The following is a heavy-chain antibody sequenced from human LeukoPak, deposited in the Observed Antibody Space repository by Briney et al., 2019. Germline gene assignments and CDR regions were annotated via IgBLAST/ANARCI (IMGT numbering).Heavy chain of an antibody. V-gene: IGHV3-30-3*01. Sequence: GRSLRLSCAASGFTFSSYAMHWVRQAPGKGLEWVAVISYDGSNKYYADSVKGRFTISRDNSKNTLYLQMNSLRAEDTAVYYCARDYRAVAFDYWGQGTLVTVSS. J-gene: IGHJ4*02. CDR3: ARDYRAVAFDY. CDR1: GFTFSSYA. D-gene: IGHD6-19*01. CDR2: ISYDGSNK.